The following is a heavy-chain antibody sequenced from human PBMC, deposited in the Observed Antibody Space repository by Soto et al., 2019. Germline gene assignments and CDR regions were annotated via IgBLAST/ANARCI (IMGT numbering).Heavy chain of an antibody. CDR3: ARGYCSGGNCYSGMDV. D-gene: IGHD2-15*01. CDR2: IIPISGTT. CDR1: GGTFSTHA. J-gene: IGHJ6*02. V-gene: IGHV1-69*13. Sequence: SVKVSFKASGGTFSTHAIIWVRQAPGHGLEWMGGIIPISGTTYYTQKFQGRVTITADEPTSTAFMELSSLKSEDTAVFYCARGYCSGGNCYSGMDVWGQGTMVTVSS.